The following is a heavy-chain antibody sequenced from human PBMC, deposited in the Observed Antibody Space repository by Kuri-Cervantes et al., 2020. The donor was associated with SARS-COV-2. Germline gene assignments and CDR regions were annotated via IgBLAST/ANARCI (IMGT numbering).Heavy chain of an antibody. J-gene: IGHJ4*02. CDR3: ARAGYDFWGGYYWWFDY. CDR1: GGSISSNNHY. D-gene: IGHD3-3*01. CDR2: INHSGST. V-gene: IGHV4-39*07. Sequence: SETLSLTCTVSGGSISSNNHYWGWIRQPPGKGLEWIGSINHSGSTYYNPSLKSRVTISVDTSKNQFSLKLSSVTAADTAVYYCARAGYDFWGGYYWWFDYWGRGTLVTVSS.